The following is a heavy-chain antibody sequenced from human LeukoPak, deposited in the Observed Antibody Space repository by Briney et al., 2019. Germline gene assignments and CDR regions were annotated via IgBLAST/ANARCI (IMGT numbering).Heavy chain of an antibody. Sequence: HPGGSLRLSCAASGFTFSSYAMSWVRQAPGKGLEWVSAISGSGGSTYYADSVKGRFTISRDNAKNSLYLQMNSLRAEDTAVYYCARSMHQLLDDAFDIWGQGTMVSVSS. CDR2: ISGSGGST. CDR3: ARSMHQLLDDAFDI. CDR1: GFTFSSYA. V-gene: IGHV3-23*01. D-gene: IGHD2-2*01. J-gene: IGHJ3*02.